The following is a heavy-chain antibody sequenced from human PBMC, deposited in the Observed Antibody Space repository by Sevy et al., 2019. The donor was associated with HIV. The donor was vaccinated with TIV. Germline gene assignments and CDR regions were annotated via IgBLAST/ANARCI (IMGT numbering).Heavy chain of an antibody. Sequence: SETLSLTCAVYGGSFSGYYWSWIRQPPGKGLEWIGEINHIGSTNYNPSLKSRVTISVDTSKNQFSLKLSSVTAADTAVYYCARGSQGITIFGVAHHWFDPWGQGTLVTVSS. J-gene: IGHJ5*02. D-gene: IGHD3-3*01. V-gene: IGHV4-34*01. CDR2: INHIGST. CDR1: GGSFSGYY. CDR3: ARGSQGITIFGVAHHWFDP.